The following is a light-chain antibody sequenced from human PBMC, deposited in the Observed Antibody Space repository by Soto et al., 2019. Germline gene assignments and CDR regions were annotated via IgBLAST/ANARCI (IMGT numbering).Light chain of an antibody. CDR1: QDVVNY. Sequence: DIDMTQAPSSLSASVGDRVTITCRAGQDVVNYLNWYQQKPGKAPRLLIYAASSLQSSVPSRFSGSGSGTTFTLTITDLQPEDVATYYCQQSRTTAYTFAQGTKVEIK. V-gene: IGKV1-39*01. CDR3: QQSRTTAYT. CDR2: AAS. J-gene: IGKJ2*01.